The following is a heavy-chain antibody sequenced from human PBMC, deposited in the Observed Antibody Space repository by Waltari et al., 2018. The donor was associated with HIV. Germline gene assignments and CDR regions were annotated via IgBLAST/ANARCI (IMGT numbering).Heavy chain of an antibody. V-gene: IGHV1-2*02. CDR3: ASGYGDYSPDY. Sequence: QVQLVQSGAEVKKPGASVKVSCKASGYTFSGRYMHWVRQAPGQGLEWMGWFNPNTGGPNYAQKFQGRLTMTRDTSISTAFMELSRLRYDDTAVYYCASGYGDYSPDYWGQGTLVTVSS. D-gene: IGHD4-17*01. CDR1: GYTFSGRY. CDR2: FNPNTGGP. J-gene: IGHJ4*02.